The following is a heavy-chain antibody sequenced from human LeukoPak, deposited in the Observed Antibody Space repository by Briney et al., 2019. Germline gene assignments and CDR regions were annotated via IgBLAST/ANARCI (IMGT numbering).Heavy chain of an antibody. D-gene: IGHD2-8*01. J-gene: IGHJ5*02. CDR2: IKEDGSVR. V-gene: IGHV3-7*01. CDR1: AFIFSGHW. CDR3: TRHWGYYINDVRNTGFTS. Sequence: GGSLRLSCEGSAFIFSGHWMNWVRQTPGKGLEWVASIKEDGSVRQYVDSVKGRFRISRDNTKGLLFFKLKSLRPEDRAVYYFTRHWGYYINDVRNTGFTSWAKGPLFAVSS.